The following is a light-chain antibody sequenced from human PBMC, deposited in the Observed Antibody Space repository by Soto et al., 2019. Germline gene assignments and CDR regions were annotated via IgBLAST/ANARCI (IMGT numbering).Light chain of an antibody. CDR1: QSVRSN. V-gene: IGKV3-15*01. CDR3: QQYNNWPFPSWT. J-gene: IGKJ1*01. Sequence: EIVMTQSPATLSVSPGERATHACRASQSVRSNLAWYQQKPGQAPRLLIYGASTRATGIPARFSGSGSGTEFTLTISSLQSEDFAVYYCQQYNNWPFPSWTFGQGTKVEIK. CDR2: GAS.